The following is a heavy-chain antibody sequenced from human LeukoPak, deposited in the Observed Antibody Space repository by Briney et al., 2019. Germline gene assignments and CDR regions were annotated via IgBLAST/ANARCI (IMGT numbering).Heavy chain of an antibody. J-gene: IGHJ4*02. D-gene: IGHD6-13*01. V-gene: IGHV4-30-2*01. CDR2: IYHSGST. CDR3: ARSIAAAGTDLFDY. CDR1: GGSIISNNFH. Sequence: SETLSLTCSVSGGSIISNNFHWGWIRQPPGKGLEWIGYIYHSGSTYYNPSLKSRVTISVDRSKNQFSLKLSSVTAADTAVYYCARSIAAAGTDLFDYWGQGTLVTVSS.